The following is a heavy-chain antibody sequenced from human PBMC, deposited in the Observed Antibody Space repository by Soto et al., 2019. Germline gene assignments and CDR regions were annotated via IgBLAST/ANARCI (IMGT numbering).Heavy chain of an antibody. J-gene: IGHJ4*02. CDR2: IYSGGST. V-gene: IGHV3-66*01. CDR1: GFIVNSNY. Sequence: SGGSLRLSCAASGFIVNSNYMSWVRQAPGKGLEWVSVIYSGGSTYYADSVKGRFTISRDDSKNTLFLQMKSLRAEDTAVYYCASAKLLLPWLFDYWGQGTLVTVSS. CDR3: ASAKLLLPWLFDY. D-gene: IGHD2-15*01.